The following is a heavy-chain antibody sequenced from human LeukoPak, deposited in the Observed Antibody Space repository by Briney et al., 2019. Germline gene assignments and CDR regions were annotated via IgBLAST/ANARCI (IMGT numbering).Heavy chain of an antibody. CDR3: ARDLSSSPRAFDI. J-gene: IGHJ3*02. V-gene: IGHV3-23*01. D-gene: IGHD6-6*01. CDR1: GFTSSSYA. Sequence: GGSLRLPCAASGFTSSSYAMSWVRQAPGKGLEWVSGISGSGGSTYYADSVKGRFTISRDNSKNTLYLQMNSLRAEDTAVYYCARDLSSSPRAFDIWGQGTMVTVSS. CDR2: ISGSGGST.